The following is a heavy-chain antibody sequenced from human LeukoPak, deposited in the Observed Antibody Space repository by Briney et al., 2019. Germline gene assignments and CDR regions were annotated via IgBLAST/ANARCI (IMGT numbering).Heavy chain of an antibody. CDR2: IYYSGST. D-gene: IGHD3-10*01. CDR3: AGSRRRRGFDY. CDR1: GGSISSSSYY. V-gene: IGHV4-39*01. J-gene: IGHJ4*02. Sequence: SETLSLTCTVSGGSISSSSYYWGWIRQPPGQGLEWIGSIYYSGSTYYNPSLKSRVTISVDTSKNQFSLKLSSVTAADTAVYYCAGSRRRRGFDYWGQGTLVTVSS.